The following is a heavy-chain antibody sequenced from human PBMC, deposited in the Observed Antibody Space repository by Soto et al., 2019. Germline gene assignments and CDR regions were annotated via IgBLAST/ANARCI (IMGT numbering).Heavy chain of an antibody. J-gene: IGHJ3*02. D-gene: IGHD6-25*01. CDR2: IIPIFGTA. Sequence: QVQLVQSGAEVKKPGSSVKVSCKASGGTFSSYAISWVRQAPGQGLEWMGGIIPIFGTANYAQKFQGRVTITADESTSTAYMELSSQRSEDTALYSWTRDITATSPRDSFHIWGQGTMVTVSS. CDR1: GGTFSSYA. CDR3: TRDITATSPRDSFHI. V-gene: IGHV1-69*12.